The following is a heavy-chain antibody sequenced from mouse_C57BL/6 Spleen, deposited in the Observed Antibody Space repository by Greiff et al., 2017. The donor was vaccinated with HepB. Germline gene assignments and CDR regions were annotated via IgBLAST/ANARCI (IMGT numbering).Heavy chain of an antibody. J-gene: IGHJ3*01. CDR2: IDPENGDT. CDR3: TTNWFAY. Sequence: VQLQQSGAELVRPGASVKLSCTAPGFNIKDDYMHWVKQRPEQGLEWIGWIDPENGDTEYASKFQGKATITADTSSNTAYLQLSSLTSEDTAVYYCTTNWFAYWGQGTLVTVSA. CDR1: GFNIKDDY. V-gene: IGHV14-4*01.